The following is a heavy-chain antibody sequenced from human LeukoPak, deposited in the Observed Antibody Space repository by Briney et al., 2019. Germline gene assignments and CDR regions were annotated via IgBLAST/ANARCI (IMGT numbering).Heavy chain of an antibody. CDR1: GGTFSSYA. D-gene: IGHD5-18*01. Sequence: SVKVSCKAAGGTFSSYAISWVRQAPGQGLEWMGGIIPIFGTANYAQKFQGRVTITADKSTSTAYMELSSLRSEDTAVYYCARAYGTWIQLWSDHGYYLDYWGQGTLVTVSS. CDR3: ARAYGTWIQLWSDHGYYLDY. CDR2: IIPIFGTA. J-gene: IGHJ4*02. V-gene: IGHV1-69*06.